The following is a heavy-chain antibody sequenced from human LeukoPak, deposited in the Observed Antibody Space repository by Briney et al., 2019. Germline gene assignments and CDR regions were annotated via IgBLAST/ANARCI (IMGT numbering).Heavy chain of an antibody. CDR2: ISSDGSST. CDR1: GFTFSTYW. CDR3: ARDPHRTGTDKMFDY. J-gene: IGHJ4*02. Sequence: GGSLRLSCAASGFTFSTYWMHWVRQAPGKGLVWLPRISSDGSSTNYADSVKGRFTISRDNAKNTLYLQMNSLRAEDTAVYYCARDPHRTGTDKMFDYWGQGTLVTVSS. V-gene: IGHV3-74*01. D-gene: IGHD1-1*01.